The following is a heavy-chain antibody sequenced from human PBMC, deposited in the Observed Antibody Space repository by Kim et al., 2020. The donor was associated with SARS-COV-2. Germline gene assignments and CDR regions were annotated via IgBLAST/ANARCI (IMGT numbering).Heavy chain of an antibody. CDR2: ISGSGDTT. Sequence: GGSLRLSCEVSGLRFKNYAVSWVRQAPGKGLEWVSGISGSGDTTYYAESVKGRFTISRDNSQNMVFLQMNSLRGEDTAIYSCATSMCEIGVFCVAPATTWFEVGGQGTLVSVSS. D-gene: IGHD1-1*01. V-gene: IGHV3-23*01. CDR3: ATSMCEIGVFCVAPATTWFEV. J-gene: IGHJ5*02. CDR1: GLRFKNYA.